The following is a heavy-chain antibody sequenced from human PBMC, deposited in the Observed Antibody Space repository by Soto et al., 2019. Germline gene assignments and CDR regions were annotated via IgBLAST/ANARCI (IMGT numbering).Heavy chain of an antibody. CDR3: ATFEYSSSPVDY. J-gene: IGHJ4*02. V-gene: IGHV4-39*01. CDR2: IYYSGST. CDR1: GGSISSSSYY. D-gene: IGHD6-6*01. Sequence: QLQLQESGPGLVKPSETLSLTCTVSGGSISSSSYYWGWIRQPPGKGLEWIGSIYYSGSTYYNPSLKSRVTISVDTSKNQFSLKRSSVTAADTAVYYCATFEYSSSPVDYWGQGTLVTVSS.